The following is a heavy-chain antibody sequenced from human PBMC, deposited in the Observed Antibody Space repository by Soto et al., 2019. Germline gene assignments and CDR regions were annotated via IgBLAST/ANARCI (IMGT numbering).Heavy chain of an antibody. CDR3: AKDQGIAASHGID. J-gene: IGHJ3*01. Sequence: QVQLVESGGGVVQPGRSLRLSCAASGFTFNNYGMHWVRQAPGKGLEWVATISNDGSDKYYADSVKGRLTISRHNSKNTVYLQMNSLRAEETAVYYCAKDQGIAASHGIDWGQGTMVTVSS. V-gene: IGHV3-30*18. CDR1: GFTFNNYG. D-gene: IGHD6-13*01. CDR2: ISNDGSDK.